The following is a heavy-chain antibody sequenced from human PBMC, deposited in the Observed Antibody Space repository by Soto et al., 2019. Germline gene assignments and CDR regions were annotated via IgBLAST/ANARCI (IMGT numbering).Heavy chain of an antibody. CDR2: INPNSGGT. J-gene: IGHJ5*02. V-gene: IGHV1-2*02. D-gene: IGHD3-22*01. CDR1: GYTFTGYY. Sequence: ASVKVSCKASGYTFTGYYMHWVRQAPGQGLEWMGWINPNSGGTNYAQKFQGRVTMTRDTSISTAYMELSRLRSDDTAVYYCARSSRYYDSSGYSRWFDPWGKGTLVTVS. CDR3: ARSSRYYDSSGYSRWFDP.